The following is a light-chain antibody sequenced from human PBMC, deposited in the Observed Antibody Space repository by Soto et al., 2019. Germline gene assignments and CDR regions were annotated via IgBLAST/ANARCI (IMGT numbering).Light chain of an antibody. CDR3: CSYAGSSTVV. CDR1: TSDVGGYSL. CDR2: DST. Sequence: QSALTQPASVSGSPGQSITISCTGTTSDVGGYSLVSWYQQYSGKAPKLMIYDSTKRPSGISNRFSGSRSGNTASLTISGLQAEDEADYYCCSYAGSSTVVFGGGTKLTVL. V-gene: IGLV2-23*01. J-gene: IGLJ3*02.